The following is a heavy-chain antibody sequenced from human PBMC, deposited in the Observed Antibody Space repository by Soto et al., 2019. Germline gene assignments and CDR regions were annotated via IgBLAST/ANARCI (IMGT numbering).Heavy chain of an antibody. D-gene: IGHD3-10*01. CDR3: ARAMVRGVITNYYYYGMDV. CDR1: GGTFSSYA. CDR2: IIPIFGTA. V-gene: IGHV1-69*01. J-gene: IGHJ6*02. Sequence: QVQLVQSGAEVKKPGSSVKVSCKASGGTFSSYAISWVRQAPGQGLEWMGGIIPIFGTANYAQKFQGRVTITADESTSTAYMELSSLRSGDTAVYYCARAMVRGVITNYYYYGMDVWGQGTTVTVSS.